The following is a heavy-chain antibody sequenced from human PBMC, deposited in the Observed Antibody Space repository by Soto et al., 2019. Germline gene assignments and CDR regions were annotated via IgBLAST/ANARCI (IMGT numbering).Heavy chain of an antibody. D-gene: IGHD6-19*01. V-gene: IGHV3-66*01. CDR1: GFTVSSNY. Sequence: GGSLRLSCAASGFTVSSNYMNWVRQAPGKGLEWVSVIYSGGSTYYADSVKGRFTISRDNSKNTLYLQMNSLRAEDTAVYYCARDSPQWLESKNDNGGVFSAFDIWGQGTMVTVSS. CDR2: IYSGGST. CDR3: ARDSPQWLESKNDNGGVFSAFDI. J-gene: IGHJ3*02.